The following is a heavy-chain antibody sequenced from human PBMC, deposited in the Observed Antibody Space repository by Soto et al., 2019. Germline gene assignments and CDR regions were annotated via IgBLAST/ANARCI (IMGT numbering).Heavy chain of an antibody. CDR3: ARLQYCGGDCYLHYFDY. CDR1: GYSFTTYW. Sequence: GESLKISCKGSGYSFTTYWIGWVRQMPGKGLEWMGILYPGDSDIRYSPSFQGQVTISADKSISTAYLQWSSLKASDTAIYYCARLQYCGGDCYLHYFDYWGQGSLVTVS. V-gene: IGHV5-51*01. CDR2: LYPGDSDI. D-gene: IGHD2-21*02. J-gene: IGHJ4*02.